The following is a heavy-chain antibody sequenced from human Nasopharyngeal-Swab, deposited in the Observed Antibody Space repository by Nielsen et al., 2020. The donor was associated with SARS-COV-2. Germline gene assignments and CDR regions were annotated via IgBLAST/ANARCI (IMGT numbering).Heavy chain of an antibody. J-gene: IGHJ6*03. Sequence: VRQMPGKGAGVGGSISYDGSNKYYADSVKGRFTISRDNSKNTLYLQMNSLRAEDTAVYYCARDYTAMLYYYYYMDVWGKGTTVTVSS. D-gene: IGHD5-18*01. CDR3: ARDYTAMLYYYYYMDV. CDR2: SYDGSNK. V-gene: IGHV3-30-3*01.